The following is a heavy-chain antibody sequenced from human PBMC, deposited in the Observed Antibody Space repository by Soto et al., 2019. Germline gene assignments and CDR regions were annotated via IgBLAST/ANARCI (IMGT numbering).Heavy chain of an antibody. V-gene: IGHV3-30*18. D-gene: IGHD4-17*01. CDR3: AKGAVTTSLYYFDY. CDR2: ISYDGSEK. CDR1: GFTFSSYG. Sequence: QVQLVESGGGVVQPGRSLRLSCAASGFTFSSYGMHWVRQAPGKGLEWVAVISYDGSEKYYAVSVKGRFTISRDNSKNTLYLKMNSLRAEDTAVYYCAKGAVTTSLYYFDYWGQGTLVPVSS. J-gene: IGHJ4*02.